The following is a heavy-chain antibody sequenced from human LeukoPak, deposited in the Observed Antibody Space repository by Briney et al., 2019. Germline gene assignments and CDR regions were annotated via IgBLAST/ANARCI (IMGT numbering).Heavy chain of an antibody. D-gene: IGHD1-20*01. CDR3: ASLPNWNRYYYYYGMDV. CDR1: GGSFSGYY. V-gene: IGHV4-34*01. CDR2: INHSGST. J-gene: IGHJ6*02. Sequence: SETLSLTCAVYGGSFSGYYWSWIRQPPGKGLEWIGEINHSGSTNYNPSLKSRVTISVDTSKNQFSLKLSSVTAADTAVYYCASLPNWNRYYYYYGMDVWGQGTTVTVSS.